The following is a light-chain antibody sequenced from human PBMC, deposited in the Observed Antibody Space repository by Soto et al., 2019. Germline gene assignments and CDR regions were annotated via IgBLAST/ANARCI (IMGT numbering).Light chain of an antibody. J-gene: IGKJ5*01. V-gene: IGKV2-28*01. Sequence: DIVMTQSPLSLPVTPGEPASISCRSSQCLLHSNGYNYLDWYLQKPGQSPQLLIYLGSNRASGVPDRFSGSGSGTDFTLKISRVEAEDVGVYYCMQALQTPHFGQGTRLEIK. CDR1: QCLLHSNGYNY. CDR3: MQALQTPH. CDR2: LGS.